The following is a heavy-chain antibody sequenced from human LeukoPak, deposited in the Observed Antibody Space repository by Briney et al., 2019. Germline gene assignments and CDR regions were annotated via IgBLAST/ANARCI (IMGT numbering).Heavy chain of an antibody. J-gene: IGHJ5*02. CDR2: INHSGST. CDR1: GGSFSGYY. CDR3: ARDTITVTTIWFDP. V-gene: IGHV4-34*01. Sequence: SETLSLTCAVYGGSFSGYYWSWIRQPPGKGLEWIGEINHSGSTNYNPSLKSRVTISVDTSKNQFSLKLRSVTAADTAVYYCARDTITVTTIWFDPWGQGTLVTVSS. D-gene: IGHD4-11*01.